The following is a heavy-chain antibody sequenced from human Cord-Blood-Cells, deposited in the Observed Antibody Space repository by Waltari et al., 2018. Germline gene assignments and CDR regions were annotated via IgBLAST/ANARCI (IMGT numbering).Heavy chain of an antibody. D-gene: IGHD7-27*01. CDR2: ISWNSGSI. Sequence: EVQLVESGGGLVQPGRSLRLSCAASGFTFDDYAMHWVRQAPGKGLEWVSGISWNSGSIGYADSVKGRFTISRDNAKNSLYLQMNSLRAEDTALYYCAKLGTGYWGQGTLVTVSS. CDR3: AKLGTGY. J-gene: IGHJ4*02. V-gene: IGHV3-9*01. CDR1: GFTFDDYA.